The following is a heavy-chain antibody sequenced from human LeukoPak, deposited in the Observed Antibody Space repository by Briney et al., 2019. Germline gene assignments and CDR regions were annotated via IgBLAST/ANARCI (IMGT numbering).Heavy chain of an antibody. CDR2: IYHSGST. V-gene: IGHV4-30-2*01. CDR3: ARATYPDTPYNWFDP. Sequence: SETLSLTCAVSGGCISSGGYSWSWILQPPGKGLEWIRYIYHSGSTYYNPSLKSRVTISVDRSKNQFSLKLSSVTAADTAVYYCARATYPDTPYNWFDPWGQGTLVTVSS. J-gene: IGHJ5*02. CDR1: GGCISSGGYS.